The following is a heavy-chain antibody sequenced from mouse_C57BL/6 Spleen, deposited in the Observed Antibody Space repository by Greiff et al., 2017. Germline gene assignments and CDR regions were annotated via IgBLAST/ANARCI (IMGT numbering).Heavy chain of an antibody. CDR1: GYSFTDYN. J-gene: IGHJ3*01. CDR2: INPNYGTT. CDR3: ARRGDAYGSSPWFAY. Sequence: EVKLMESGPELVKPGASVKISCKASGYSFTDYNMNWVKQSNGKSLEWIGVINPNYGTTSYNQKFKGKATLTVDQSSSTAYMQLNSLTSEDSAVYYCARRGDAYGSSPWFAYWGKGTLVTVSA. D-gene: IGHD1-1*01. V-gene: IGHV1-39*01.